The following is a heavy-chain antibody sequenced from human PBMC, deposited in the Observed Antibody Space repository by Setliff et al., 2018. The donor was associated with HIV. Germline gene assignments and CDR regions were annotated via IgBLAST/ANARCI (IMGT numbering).Heavy chain of an antibody. D-gene: IGHD3-16*02. CDR2: IYPGDSDT. CDR3: AKSSGSYPLGFDP. V-gene: IGHV5-51*01. Sequence: PGESLKISCKGFGYYFPNSWIVWVRQMPGKGLELMGVIYPGDSDTMYSPVFEGQVTISVDTSINTAYLQWNSLKASDSGIYYCAKSSGSYPLGFDPRGQGTLVTVSS. CDR1: GYYFPNSW. J-gene: IGHJ5*02.